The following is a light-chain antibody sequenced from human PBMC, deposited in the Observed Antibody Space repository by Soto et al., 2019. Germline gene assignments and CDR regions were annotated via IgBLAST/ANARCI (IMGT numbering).Light chain of an antibody. V-gene: IGLV7-46*01. CDR3: LLSYGGGRVV. CDR1: TGAVTSDHC. J-gene: IGLJ2*01. CDR2: HTS. Sequence: QTVVTQEPSLTVSPGGTVTLTFGSSTGAVTSDHCPYWFQQRPGQAPRTLIYHTSNKLSWTPARFSGSLLGGKAALTLSGAQPEDEAEYYCLLSYGGGRVVFGGGTKLTVL.